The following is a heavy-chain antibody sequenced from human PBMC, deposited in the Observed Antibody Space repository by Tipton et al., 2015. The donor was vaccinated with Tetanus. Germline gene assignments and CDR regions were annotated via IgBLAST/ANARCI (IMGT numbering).Heavy chain of an antibody. CDR2: IYYSGST. Sequence: TLSLTCTVSGGSISSYYWSRIRQPPGKGLEWIGYIYYSGSTNYNPSLKSRVTISVDTSKNQFSLKLSSVTAADTAVYYCARPSGSYFAFDIWGQGTMVTVSS. CDR3: ARPSGSYFAFDI. J-gene: IGHJ3*02. CDR1: GGSISSYY. D-gene: IGHD1-26*01. V-gene: IGHV4-59*01.